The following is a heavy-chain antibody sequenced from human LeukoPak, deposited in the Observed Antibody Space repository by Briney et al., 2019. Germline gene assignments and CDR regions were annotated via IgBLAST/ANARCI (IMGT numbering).Heavy chain of an antibody. J-gene: IGHJ3*02. Sequence: GASVKVSCKASGYTFSTYGLSWVRQAPGQGLERMGWISGFRGNTNYAQKFQGRVTMTTDTSTTTAYMELRSLSSDDTAVYFCARDSLSYDGTENHYDDTFDIWGQGTMVTVSS. V-gene: IGHV1-18*01. CDR1: GYTFSTYG. D-gene: IGHD3-22*01. CDR3: ARDSLSYDGTENHYDDTFDI. CDR2: ISGFRGNT.